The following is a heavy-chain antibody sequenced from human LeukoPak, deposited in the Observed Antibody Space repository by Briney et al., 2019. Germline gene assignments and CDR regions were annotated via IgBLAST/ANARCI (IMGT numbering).Heavy chain of an antibody. CDR3: AHTHYYDSRGDLDAFDI. J-gene: IGHJ3*02. V-gene: IGHV4-31*03. CDR2: IYYSGST. D-gene: IGHD3-22*01. Sequence: PSQTLSLTCTVSGGSISSGGYYWSWIRQHPGTGLEWIGYIYYSGSTYDNPSLKSRVTISVDTSKNKFSLKLSPVTAADMAVYYCAHTHYYDSRGDLDAFDIWGQGTMGTVSS. CDR1: GGSISSGGYY.